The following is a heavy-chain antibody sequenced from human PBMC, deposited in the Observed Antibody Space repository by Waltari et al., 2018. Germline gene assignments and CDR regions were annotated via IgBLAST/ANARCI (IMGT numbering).Heavy chain of an antibody. CDR2: INEYGPT. D-gene: IGHD3-3*01. J-gene: IGHJ4*02. CDR1: GGSLSRYY. CDR3: ARGYGEEDYWSPCI. V-gene: IGHV4-34*02. Sequence: QVQLQQWGAGLVKPSETLSLTCGVHGGSLSRYYGSWVRQTPGKGRDWIGQINEYGPTSYNPSLKSRVTLSADASRNEVSLKMNFVTAADTCVYYCARGYGEEDYWSPCIWGQGTLVTVSS.